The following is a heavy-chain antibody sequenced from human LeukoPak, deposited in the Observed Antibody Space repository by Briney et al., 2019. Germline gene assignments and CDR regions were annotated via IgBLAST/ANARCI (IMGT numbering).Heavy chain of an antibody. CDR2: IYHSGST. CDR3: ARGGSIAAAGTHFDY. V-gene: IGHV4-4*02. D-gene: IGHD6-13*01. J-gene: IGHJ4*02. Sequence: SSETLSLTCAVSGGSISSSNWWSWVRQPPGKGLEWIGEIYHSGSTNYNPSLKSRVTISVDKSKNQFSLKLSSVTAADTAVYYCARGGSIAAAGTHFDYWGQGTLVTVSS. CDR1: GGSISSSNW.